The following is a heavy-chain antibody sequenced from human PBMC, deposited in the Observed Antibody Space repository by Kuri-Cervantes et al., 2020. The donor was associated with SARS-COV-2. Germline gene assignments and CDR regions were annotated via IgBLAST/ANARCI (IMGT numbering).Heavy chain of an antibody. D-gene: IGHD1-7*01. J-gene: IGHJ5*02. Sequence: ESLKISCTVSGGSISSSSYYWSWIRQPPGKGLEWIGYIYYSGSTNYNPSLKSRVTISVDTSKNQFSLKLSSVTAADTAVYYCARDEGITGTYNWFDPWGQGTLVTVSS. CDR3: ARDEGITGTYNWFDP. CDR2: IYYSGST. CDR1: GGSISSSSYY. V-gene: IGHV4-61*01.